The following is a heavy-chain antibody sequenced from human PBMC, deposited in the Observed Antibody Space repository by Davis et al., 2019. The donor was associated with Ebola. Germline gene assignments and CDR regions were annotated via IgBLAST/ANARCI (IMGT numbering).Heavy chain of an antibody. CDR2: IKEDGSQT. V-gene: IGHV3-7*03. J-gene: IGHJ4*02. Sequence: GRSLRLSCAASGFTFSKYWMSWVRQAPGKGLEWVANIKEDGSQTYYVDSGKGRFTISRDNPENSLYLQLNSLRDEDTAVYYCARTGERDYWGQGTLVTVSS. CDR1: GFTFSKYW. D-gene: IGHD1-1*01. CDR3: ARTGERDY.